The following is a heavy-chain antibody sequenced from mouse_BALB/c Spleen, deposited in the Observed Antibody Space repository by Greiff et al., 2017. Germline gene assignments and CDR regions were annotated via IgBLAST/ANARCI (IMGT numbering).Heavy chain of an antibody. CDR2: ISYSGST. V-gene: IGHV3-2*02. CDR3: ARRRSGSSYVWNYAMDY. J-gene: IGHJ4*01. CDR1: GYSITSDYA. D-gene: IGHD1-1*01. Sequence: EVQLQQSGPGLVKPSQSLSLTCTVTGYSITSDYAWNWLRQFPGNKLEWMGYISYSGSTSYNPSLKSRISITRDTSKNQFFLQLNSVTTEDTATYYCARRRSGSSYVWNYAMDYWVKEPQSPSPQ.